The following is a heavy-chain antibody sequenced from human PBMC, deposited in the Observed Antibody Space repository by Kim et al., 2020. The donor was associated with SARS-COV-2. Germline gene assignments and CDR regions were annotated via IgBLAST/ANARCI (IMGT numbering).Heavy chain of an antibody. CDR3: ARGGNDYGDYFDHPAHGYFDY. V-gene: IGHV3-33*08. J-gene: IGHJ4*02. CDR2: IWYDGSNK. Sequence: LSLTCAASGFTFSSYGMHWVRQAPGKGLEWVAVIWYDGSNKYYADSVKGRFTISRDNSKNTLYLQMNSLRAEDTAVYYCARGGNDYGDYFDHPAHGYFDYWGQGTLVTVSS. CDR1: GFTFSSYG. D-gene: IGHD4-17*01.